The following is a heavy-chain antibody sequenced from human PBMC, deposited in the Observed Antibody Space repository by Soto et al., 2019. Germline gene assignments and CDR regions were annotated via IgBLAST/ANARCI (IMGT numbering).Heavy chain of an antibody. D-gene: IGHD1-26*01. CDR1: GGSISSGGYY. J-gene: IGHJ5*02. V-gene: IGHV4-31*03. CDR3: ARVWGLQFLRGPKAGWFDP. CDR2: IYYSGST. Sequence: QVQLQESGPGLVKPSQTLSLTCTVSGGSISSGGYYWSWIRQHPGKGLEWIGYIYYSGSTYYNPSLKSRVTRSVDTSKNQFSLKLSSVTAADTAVYYCARVWGLQFLRGPKAGWFDPWGQGTLVTVSS.